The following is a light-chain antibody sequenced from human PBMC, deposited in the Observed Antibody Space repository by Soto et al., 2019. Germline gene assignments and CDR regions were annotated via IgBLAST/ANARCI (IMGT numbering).Light chain of an antibody. CDR1: QSISTN. CDR2: GAS. J-gene: IGKJ4*01. V-gene: IGKV3-15*01. CDR3: QQYNKWPPLT. Sequence: MTQSPATLSVSPGERVSLSCRASQSISTNLAWYQQKPGQAPRLLIYGASTRDTHIPDRFSGSGSGTEFTLTISSLQSEDFAVYYCQQYNKWPPLTFGGGTKVESK.